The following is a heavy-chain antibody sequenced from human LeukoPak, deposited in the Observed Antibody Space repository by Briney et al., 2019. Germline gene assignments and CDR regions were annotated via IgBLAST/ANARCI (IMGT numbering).Heavy chain of an antibody. J-gene: IGHJ4*02. V-gene: IGHV3-64D*09. CDR2: ISSNGGNT. CDR3: VKRTGLYFDY. Sequence: PGGSLRLSCAASGFIFRSHAMHWVRQAPGKGLEYVSGISSNGGNTYNANSLKGRITISRDNSKNTVDLQMSSLRTEDTAVYFCVKRTGLYFDYWGQGTLVTVSS. CDR1: GFIFRSHA. D-gene: IGHD7-27*01.